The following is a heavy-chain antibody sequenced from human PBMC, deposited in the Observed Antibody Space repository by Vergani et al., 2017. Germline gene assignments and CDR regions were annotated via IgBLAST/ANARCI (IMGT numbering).Heavy chain of an antibody. CDR2: IRSKNDGGTA. CDR3: AKPLWFGLRGNSATLFDY. J-gene: IGHJ4*02. Sequence: EVQVVESGGGLIKPGGSLRLSCVVSGITFKNAWINWVRQAPGKGLEWIGRIRSKNDGGTADYAAPLKGRFTISRDDSKDSAFLLVNSLRAEDTAVYYCAKPLWFGLRGNSATLFDYWGQGTLVTVSS. V-gene: IGHV3-15*01. D-gene: IGHD3-10*01. CDR1: GITFKNAW.